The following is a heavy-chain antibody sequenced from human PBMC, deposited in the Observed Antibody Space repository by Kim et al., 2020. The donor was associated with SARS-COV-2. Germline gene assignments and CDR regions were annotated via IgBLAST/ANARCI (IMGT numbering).Heavy chain of an antibody. CDR2: ISDTGGNR. V-gene: IGHV3-23*01. D-gene: IGHD1-1*01. Sequence: GGSLRLSCEVSGFTFRTYGMNWFRQAPGMGLEWVSMISDTGGNRFYADSVKGRFTVSRDNLRNTLYLQMDSLTAEDTAVYYCVRQFGDNWSEYWGQGALV. J-gene: IGHJ1*01. CDR1: GFTFRTYG. CDR3: VRQFGDNWSEY.